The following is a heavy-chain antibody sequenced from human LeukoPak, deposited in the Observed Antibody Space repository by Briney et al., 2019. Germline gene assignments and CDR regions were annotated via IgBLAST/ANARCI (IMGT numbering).Heavy chain of an antibody. V-gene: IGHV3-7*01. CDR2: IKPDVIQT. J-gene: IGHJ4*01. Sequence: PRGAPRLSCAASVVLLSVDSTRAVSETPGKGVEWVANIKPDVIQTFYIESVKGRFTISTDKAQNLLYLQMNSLRGEDAAVSSCGGFGYEAGIDLWGQASLVTVSS. CDR3: GGFGYEAGIDL. CDR1: VLLSVDS. D-gene: IGHD2-2*03.